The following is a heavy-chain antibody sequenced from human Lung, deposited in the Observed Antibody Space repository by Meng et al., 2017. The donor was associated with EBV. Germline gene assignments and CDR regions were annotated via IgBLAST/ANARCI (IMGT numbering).Heavy chain of an antibody. Sequence: QVKRVECGGGAVQPGAAPRLSCAAAGFDFDPYAVHRVRQAPGKGLEWVDVISDTGHNKYFADSVRGRFTISRDNSKNMVSLQMNSLRPGDTATYYCAIIPYSNAWGKGTLVTVSS. J-gene: IGHJ5*02. V-gene: IGHV3-30-3*01. CDR1: GFDFDPYA. D-gene: IGHD4-11*01. CDR2: ISDTGHNK. CDR3: AIIPYSNA.